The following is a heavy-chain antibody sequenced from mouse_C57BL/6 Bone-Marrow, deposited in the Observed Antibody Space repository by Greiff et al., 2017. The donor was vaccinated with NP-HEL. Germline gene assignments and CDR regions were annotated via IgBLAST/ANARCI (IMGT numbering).Heavy chain of an antibody. CDR2: ISNGGGST. CDR3: ARRDGWLLLFAY. CDR1: GFTFSDYY. Sequence: EVKLVESGGGLVQPGGSLKLSCAASGFTFSDYYMYWVRQTPGKRLEWVAYISNGGGSTYYPDTVKGRFTISRDNAKNTLYLQMSRLKSEDTAMYYCARRDGWLLLFAYWGQGTLVTVSA. D-gene: IGHD2-3*01. V-gene: IGHV5-12*01. J-gene: IGHJ3*01.